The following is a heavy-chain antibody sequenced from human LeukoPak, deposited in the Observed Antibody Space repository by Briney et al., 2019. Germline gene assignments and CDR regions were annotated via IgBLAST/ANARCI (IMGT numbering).Heavy chain of an antibody. Sequence: PGGSLRLSCAASGFTFSRYEMNWVRQAPGKGLEWVSYISSSGTPIHYADSVKGRFTISRDNAKNSLFLKMNSLKDEDTAVYYSAREKTACGGDCYDSWGQGTLVTVSS. CDR1: GFTFSRYE. CDR3: AREKTACGGDCYDS. CDR2: ISSSGTPI. V-gene: IGHV3-48*03. J-gene: IGHJ4*02. D-gene: IGHD2-21*01.